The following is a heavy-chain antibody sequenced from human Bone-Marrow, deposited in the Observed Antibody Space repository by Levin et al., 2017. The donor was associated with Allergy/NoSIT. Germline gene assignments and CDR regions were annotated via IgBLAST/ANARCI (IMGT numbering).Heavy chain of an antibody. Sequence: PGGSLRLSCAASGFTVSSHYMSWVRQAPGKALEWVSLIYAGGSQYYADSVQGRFIISRDNSKNILSLQMNSLRPEDSAVYFCARTHYDVLTSYMDVWGKGTTVTVSS. D-gene: IGHD3-9*01. CDR2: IYAGGSQ. J-gene: IGHJ6*03. CDR3: ARTHYDVLTSYMDV. CDR1: GFTVSSHY. V-gene: IGHV3-66*02.